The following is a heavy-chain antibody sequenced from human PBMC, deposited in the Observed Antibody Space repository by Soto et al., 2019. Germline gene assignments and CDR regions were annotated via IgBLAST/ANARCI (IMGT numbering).Heavy chain of an antibody. J-gene: IGHJ6*02. CDR3: TTPITIFGVVITYYYYGMDV. Sequence: GGSLRLSCAASGFTFSNAWMNWVRQAPGKGLEWVGRIKSKTDGGTTDYAAPVKGRFTISRDDSKNTLYLQMNSLKTEDTAVYYCTTPITIFGVVITYYYYGMDVWGQGTTVTVSS. D-gene: IGHD3-3*01. CDR2: IKSKTDGGTT. CDR1: GFTFSNAW. V-gene: IGHV3-15*07.